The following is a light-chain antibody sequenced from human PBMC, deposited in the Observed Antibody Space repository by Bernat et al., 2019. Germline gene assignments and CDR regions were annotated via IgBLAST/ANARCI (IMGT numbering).Light chain of an antibody. J-gene: IGKJ3*01. CDR3: QQRSNLPRFFT. CDR2: DAS. CDR1: QSISTY. V-gene: IGKV3-11*01. Sequence: EIVLTQTPATLSLSPGERATLSCRASQSISTYLAWYQQKPGQAPSLLIYDASRRATGIPARFSGSGSGTDFTLTISSLEPEDFAVYYCQQRSNLPRFFTFGPGTKVEIK.